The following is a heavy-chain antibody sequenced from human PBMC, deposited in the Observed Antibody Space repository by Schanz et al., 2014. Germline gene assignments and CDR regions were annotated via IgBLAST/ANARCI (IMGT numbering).Heavy chain of an antibody. CDR3: ARDRVSFVRGPLGVD. D-gene: IGHD3-10*01. V-gene: IGHV1-18*01. CDR1: GYSFTDYA. CDR2: ISGYNGDT. J-gene: IGHJ4*02. Sequence: QVQLVQSGVEVKRPGASVRVSCKASGYSFTDYAIHWVRQAPGQGLEWMGWISGYNGDTNYAPKFQDRVTMTTDTSTSTAYMELRSLISDDTAVYYCARDRVSFVRGPLGVDWGQGTQVIVSS.